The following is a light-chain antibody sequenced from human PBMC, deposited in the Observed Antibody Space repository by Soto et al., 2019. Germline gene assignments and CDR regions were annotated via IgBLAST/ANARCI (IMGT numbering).Light chain of an antibody. CDR3: SSYTRGSTLV. J-gene: IGLJ3*02. V-gene: IGLV2-11*01. CDR1: SSDVGGYNY. CDR2: DVS. Sequence: QSALTQPRSVSGSPGQSVTISCTGTSSDVGGYNYVSWYQQHPGKAPKLMIYDVSKRPSGVPDRFSGSKSGNTASLTISGLQTDDEADYYCSSYTRGSTLVFGGGTKLTVL.